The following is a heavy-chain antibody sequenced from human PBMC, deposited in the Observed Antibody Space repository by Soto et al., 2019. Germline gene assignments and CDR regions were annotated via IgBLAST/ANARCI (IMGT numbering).Heavy chain of an antibody. D-gene: IGHD3-10*01. CDR1: GFTFGNFA. CDR2: IGGRGTT. V-gene: IGHV3-23*01. J-gene: IGHJ4*02. Sequence: GGSLRLSCAASGFTFGNFAMSWVRQAPGKGLEWVSGIGGRGTTFYADSVKGRFTISRDNSKDTLHLQMNSLRAEDTAIYFCARLVYDTRLNYMYFDFWGQGALVTVSS. CDR3: ARLVYDTRLNYMYFDF.